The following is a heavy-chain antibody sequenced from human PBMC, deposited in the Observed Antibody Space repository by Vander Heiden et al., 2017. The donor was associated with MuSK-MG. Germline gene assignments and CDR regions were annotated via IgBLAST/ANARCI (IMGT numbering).Heavy chain of an antibody. V-gene: IGHV3-23*01. CDR2: ITSSGYTT. Sequence: EVQLLESGGGLVQPGESLRLSCAASGFTFRSYAMSWVRQAPGKGLEWVSTITSSGYTTYYADSVKGRFSISRDNSKNTLYLQMNSLSAEDTAVYYCAKWRITVTAAGGDFDYWGQGTLVTVSS. D-gene: IGHD2-21*02. J-gene: IGHJ4*02. CDR1: GFTFRSYA. CDR3: AKWRITVTAAGGDFDY.